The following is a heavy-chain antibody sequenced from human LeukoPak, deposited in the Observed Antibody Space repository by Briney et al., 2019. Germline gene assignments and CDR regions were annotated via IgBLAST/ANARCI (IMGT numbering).Heavy chain of an antibody. J-gene: IGHJ4*02. CDR1: GFTFSSYS. CDR2: ISSSSSTI. D-gene: IGHD1-26*01. CDR3: ARDREWELLYYFDY. Sequence: AGGSLRLSCADSGFTFSSYSMNWVRQAPGKGLEWVSYISSSSSTIYYADSVKGRFTISRDNAKNSLYLQMNSLRAEDTAVYYCARDREWELLYYFDYWGQGTLVTVSS. V-gene: IGHV3-48*04.